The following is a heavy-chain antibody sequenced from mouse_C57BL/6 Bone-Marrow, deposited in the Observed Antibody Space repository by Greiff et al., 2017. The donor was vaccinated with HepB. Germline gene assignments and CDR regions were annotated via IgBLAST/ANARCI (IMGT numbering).Heavy chain of an antibody. CDR1: GFTFSSYG. CDR2: ISSGGSYT. CDR3: ARKRRYYAMDY. Sequence: EVHLVESGGELVKPGGSLKLSCAASGFTFSSYGMSWVRQTPDKRLEWVATISSGGSYTYYPDSVKGRFTISRDNAKNTLYLQMSSLKSEDTAMYYCARKRRYYAMDYWGQGTSVTVSS. V-gene: IGHV5-6*01. J-gene: IGHJ4*01.